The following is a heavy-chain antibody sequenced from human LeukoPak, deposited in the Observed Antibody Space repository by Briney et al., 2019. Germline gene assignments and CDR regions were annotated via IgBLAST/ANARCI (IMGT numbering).Heavy chain of an antibody. CDR1: GFTFSTYW. CDR2: IKQDGSEK. Sequence: GGSLRLSCAASGFTFSTYWMTWVRQAPGKGLEWVANIKQDGSEKYYVDSVKGRFTISRDNAKNSLSLQMNSLRAEDTAVYYCARRGFGYSSLDWGQGTLVTVSS. CDR3: ARRGFGYSSLD. J-gene: IGHJ4*02. V-gene: IGHV3-7*01. D-gene: IGHD6-13*01.